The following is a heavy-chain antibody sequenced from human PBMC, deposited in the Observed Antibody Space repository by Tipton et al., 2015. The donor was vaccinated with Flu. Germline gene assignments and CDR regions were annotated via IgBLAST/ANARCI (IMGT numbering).Heavy chain of an antibody. V-gene: IGHV4-4*02. Sequence: GSLRLSCAVSGGSISSSNWWSWVRQPPGKGLEWIGEIYHSGSTNYSPSLKSRVTISVDKSKNQFSLKLSSVTAADTAVYYCAGSGDTTGTRAVDYWGQGTLVTVSS. CDR3: AGSGDTTGTRAVDY. CDR1: GGSISSSNW. J-gene: IGHJ4*02. D-gene: IGHD1-1*01. CDR2: IYHSGST.